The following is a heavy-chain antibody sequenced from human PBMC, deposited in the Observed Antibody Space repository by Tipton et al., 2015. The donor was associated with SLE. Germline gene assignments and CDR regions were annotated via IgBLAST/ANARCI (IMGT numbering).Heavy chain of an antibody. J-gene: IGHJ3*01. CDR3: GRARVDMGYVFDL. CDR2: FYHSANT. V-gene: IGHV4-38-2*02. CDR1: RYSISSGYY. Sequence: TLSLTCIVSRYSISSGYYWGWMRQAPGKELEWIGSFYHSANTYYNPSLTSRVTISADTSKNQFSLRLTSVTAADTALYYCGRARVDMGYVFDLWGQGTMVTVSS. D-gene: IGHD1-26*01.